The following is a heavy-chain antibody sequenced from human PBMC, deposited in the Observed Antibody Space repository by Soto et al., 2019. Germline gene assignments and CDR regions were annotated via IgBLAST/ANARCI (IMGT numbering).Heavy chain of an antibody. J-gene: IGHJ6*01. V-gene: IGHV3-30-3*01. CDR2: ISYDGINK. CDR1: GFTFSIYA. Sequence: QVQLVESGGGVVQPGGSLRLSCAASGFTFSIYAIHWVRQAPGKGLEWVAVISYDGINKYYADSVKGRFTISRDNSKNTLYVQMNSLRTDDTAVYYCARDGVVVAATHCGMDVW. CDR3: ARDGVVVAATHCGMDV. D-gene: IGHD2-15*01.